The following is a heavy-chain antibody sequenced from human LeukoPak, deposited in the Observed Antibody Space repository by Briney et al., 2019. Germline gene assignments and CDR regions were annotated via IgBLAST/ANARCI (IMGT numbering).Heavy chain of an antibody. CDR1: GGSINSHY. CDR2: IYYSGST. CDR3: ARGDRIVVVPAATDGAFDI. J-gene: IGHJ3*02. Sequence: SETLSLTCTVSGGSINSHYWSWIRQPPGKGLEWIGYIYYSGSTNYNPSLKSRVTISVDTSKNQFSLKLSSVTAADTAVYYCARGDRIVVVPAATDGAFDIWGQGTMVTVSS. D-gene: IGHD2-2*01. V-gene: IGHV4-59*11.